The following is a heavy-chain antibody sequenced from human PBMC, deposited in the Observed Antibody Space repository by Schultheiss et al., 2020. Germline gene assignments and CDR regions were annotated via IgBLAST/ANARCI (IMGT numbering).Heavy chain of an antibody. CDR1: GFTFGDYA. CDR3: TRDGYIYGGWWFDP. J-gene: IGHJ5*02. CDR2: IRSKAYGGTT. D-gene: IGHD5-24*01. V-gene: IGHV3-49*04. Sequence: GGSLRLSCTASGFTFGDYAMSWVRQAPGKGLEWVGFIRSKAYGGTTEYAASVKGRFTISRDDSKSIAYLQMNSLKTEDTAVYYCTRDGYIYGGWWFDPWGQGTLVTVSA.